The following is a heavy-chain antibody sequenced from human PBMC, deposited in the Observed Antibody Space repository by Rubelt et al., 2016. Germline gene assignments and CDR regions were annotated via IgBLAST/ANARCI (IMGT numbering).Heavy chain of an antibody. CDR1: GGSISSSSYY. CDR3: ARDRGDGYPISDYAFDI. J-gene: IGHJ3*02. CDR2: IYYSGST. Sequence: QLQLQESGPGLVKPSETLSLTCTVSGGSISSSSYYWGWIRQPPGKGLEWIGSIYYSGSTYYNPSLKSRVTISVDTSKNQFSLKLSSVTAADTAVYYCARDRGDGYPISDYAFDIWGQGTMVTVSS. D-gene: IGHD5-24*01. V-gene: IGHV4-39*07.